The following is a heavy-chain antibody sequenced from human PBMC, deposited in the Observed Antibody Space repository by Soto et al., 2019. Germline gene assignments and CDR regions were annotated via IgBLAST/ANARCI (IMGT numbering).Heavy chain of an antibody. Sequence: EVQLVESGGGLVQPGGSLRLSCASSGFTLSSYWMHWVRQAPGKGLVWVSRISREGISTAYADSVKGRFTISRDNAKNTLNLQMNSLRAEDTAVYYCTRGQAGPYGMDVWGQGTTVTVSS. CDR1: GFTLSSYW. J-gene: IGHJ6*02. V-gene: IGHV3-74*01. CDR3: TRGQAGPYGMDV. CDR2: ISREGIST.